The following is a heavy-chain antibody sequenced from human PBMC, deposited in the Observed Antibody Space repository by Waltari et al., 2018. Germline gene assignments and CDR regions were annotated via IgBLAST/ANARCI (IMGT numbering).Heavy chain of an antibody. CDR3: ARNQRGWFDAFDI. Sequence: QLQLQESGPGLVEPSEPLSLTCTASGDSISNNNSYWGWIRQPRGTGLQWIGSIHYIGDTYYSSSLKSRVIISVDTSNNQFSLRLTSVTAADTAIYFCARNQRGWFDAFDIWGQGTAVTVSS. CDR1: GDSISNNNSY. D-gene: IGHD6-19*01. CDR2: IHYIGDT. J-gene: IGHJ3*02. V-gene: IGHV4-39*07.